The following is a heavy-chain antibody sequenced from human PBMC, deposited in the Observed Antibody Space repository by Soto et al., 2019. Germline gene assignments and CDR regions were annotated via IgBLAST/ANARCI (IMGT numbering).Heavy chain of an antibody. CDR2: IYYSGST. Sequence: XXTLSLPCTVSGRSIGSYYWRWIPQPPGKGLEWIGYIYYSGSTNYTPSLKSRVTISVDTSKNQFSLKLSSVTAADTAVYYCLGYSGYDPDFDPWGQGTLVTVSS. D-gene: IGHD5-12*01. CDR1: GRSIGSYY. J-gene: IGHJ5*02. CDR3: LGYSGYDPDFDP. V-gene: IGHV4-59*01.